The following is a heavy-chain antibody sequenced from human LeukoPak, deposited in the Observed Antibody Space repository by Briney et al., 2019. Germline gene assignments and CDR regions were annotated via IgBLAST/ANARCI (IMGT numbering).Heavy chain of an antibody. CDR1: GGSISSSSYY. D-gene: IGHD6-13*01. CDR2: IYYSGST. J-gene: IGHJ4*02. Sequence: SETLSLTCTVSGGSISSSSYYWGWIRQPPGKGLEWIGSIYYSGSTYYNPSLKSRVTISVDTSKNQFSLKLSSVTAADTAVYYCACFLPGYSSSRDPFDYWGQGTLVTVSS. V-gene: IGHV4-39*01. CDR3: ACFLPGYSSSRDPFDY.